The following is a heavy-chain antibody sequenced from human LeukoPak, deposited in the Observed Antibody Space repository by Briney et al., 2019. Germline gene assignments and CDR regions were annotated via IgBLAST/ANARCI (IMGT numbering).Heavy chain of an antibody. D-gene: IGHD2-2*01. V-gene: IGHV3-23*01. J-gene: IGHJ4*02. Sequence: GGSLRLSCAASGFTFSSYAMSWVRQAPGKGLEWVSAISGSGGSTYYADSVKGRFTISRDNSKNTLYLQMNSLGAEDTAVYYCWFRYQVLSFDYWGQGTLVTVSS. CDR2: ISGSGGST. CDR3: WFRYQVLSFDY. CDR1: GFTFSSYA.